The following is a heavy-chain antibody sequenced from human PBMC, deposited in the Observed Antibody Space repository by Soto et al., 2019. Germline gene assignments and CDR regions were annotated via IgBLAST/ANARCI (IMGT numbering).Heavy chain of an antibody. Sequence: LRLSCAASGFTFSSYSMNWVRQAPGKGLEWVSSISSSSSYIYYADSVKGRFTISRDNAKNSLYLQMNSLRAEDTAVYYCASEATAEDYYYYGMDVWGQGTTVTV. CDR2: ISSSSSYI. CDR3: ASEATAEDYYYYGMDV. D-gene: IGHD2-21*02. CDR1: GFTFSSYS. V-gene: IGHV3-21*01. J-gene: IGHJ6*02.